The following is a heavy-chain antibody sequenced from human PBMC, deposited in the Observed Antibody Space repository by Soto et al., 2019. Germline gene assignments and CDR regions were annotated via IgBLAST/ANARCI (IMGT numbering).Heavy chain of an antibody. D-gene: IGHD3-10*01. CDR2: ISAYNGNT. CDR3: ARDRGKFTMVRGVTRNAFDI. CDR1: GYTFTSYG. V-gene: IGHV1-18*01. J-gene: IGHJ3*02. Sequence: ASVKVSCKASGYTFTSYGISWVRQAPGQGLEWMGWISAYNGNTNYAQKLQGRVTMTTDTSTSTAYMGLRSLRSDDTAVYYCARDRGKFTMVRGVTRNAFDIWGQGTMVTVSS.